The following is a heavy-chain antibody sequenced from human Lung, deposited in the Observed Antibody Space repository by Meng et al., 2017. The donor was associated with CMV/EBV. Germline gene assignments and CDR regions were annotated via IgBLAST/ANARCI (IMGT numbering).Heavy chain of an antibody. Sequence: SCAASGFTFSSYAMHWVRQAPGKGLEGVAVISYDGSNKYYADSVKGRFTISRDKSKNTLYLQMNSLRAEDTAVYYCTRDGGYCSSTSCYEGGCLDPXGQGTLVTVSS. CDR3: TRDGGYCSSTSCYEGGCLDP. CDR2: ISYDGSNK. J-gene: IGHJ5*02. D-gene: IGHD2-2*01. CDR1: GFTFSSYA. V-gene: IGHV3-30-3*01.